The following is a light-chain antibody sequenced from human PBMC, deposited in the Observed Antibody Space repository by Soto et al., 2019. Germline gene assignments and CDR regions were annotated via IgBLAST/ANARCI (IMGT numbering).Light chain of an antibody. J-gene: IGLJ2*01. CDR1: RDDIGAYDY. CDR3: NSYTNSSAVV. Sequence: QSALTQPASVSGSPGQSITISCAGTRDDIGAYDYVSWYQQHPGNAPKLVVYEVTNRPSGVSDRFSGSKSGNTASLTISGLQAEDEADYYCNSYTNSSAVVFGGGTKLTVL. CDR2: EVT. V-gene: IGLV2-14*01.